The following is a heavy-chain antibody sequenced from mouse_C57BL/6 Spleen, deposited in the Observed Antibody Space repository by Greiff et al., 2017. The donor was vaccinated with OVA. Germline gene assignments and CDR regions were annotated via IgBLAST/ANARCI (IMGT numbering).Heavy chain of an antibody. V-gene: IGHV1-85*01. CDR3: ASGLTLYVDY. CDR2: IYPRAGST. Sequence: QVQLQQSGPELVKPGASVKLSCKASGYTFTSYDINWVKQRPGPGLAWIGWIYPRAGSTTYNEKFKGKATLTVDTSSSTAYMELHSRTSEDSAVYFCASGLTLYVDYWGQGTTLTVSS. CDR1: GYTFTSYD. D-gene: IGHD3-1*01. J-gene: IGHJ2*01.